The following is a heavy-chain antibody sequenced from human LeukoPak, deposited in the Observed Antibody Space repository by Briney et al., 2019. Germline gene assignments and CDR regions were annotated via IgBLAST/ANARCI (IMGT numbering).Heavy chain of an antibody. J-gene: IGHJ3*02. Sequence: GGSLRIFCAASGFTFSSYAMSWVRQAPGKGLEWVSSISSSSSYIYYADSVKGRFTISRDNAKNSLYLQMNSLRAEDTAVYYCARDVVPADHDAFDIWGQGTMVTVSS. CDR3: ARDVVPADHDAFDI. CDR2: ISSSSSYI. CDR1: GFTFSSYA. V-gene: IGHV3-21*01. D-gene: IGHD2-2*01.